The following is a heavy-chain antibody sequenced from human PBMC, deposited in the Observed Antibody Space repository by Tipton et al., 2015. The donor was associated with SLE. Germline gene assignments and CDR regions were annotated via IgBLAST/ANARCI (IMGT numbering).Heavy chain of an antibody. Sequence: LRLSCTVSGGSISSYYWSWIRQPPGKGLEWIGYIYYSGSTNYNPSLKRRVTISVDTSKNQFSLKLSSVTAADTAVYYCARGFEELDSWGQGTLVTVSS. CDR2: IYYSGST. CDR3: ARGFEELDS. J-gene: IGHJ4*02. D-gene: IGHD1-26*01. CDR1: GGSISSYY. V-gene: IGHV4-59*01.